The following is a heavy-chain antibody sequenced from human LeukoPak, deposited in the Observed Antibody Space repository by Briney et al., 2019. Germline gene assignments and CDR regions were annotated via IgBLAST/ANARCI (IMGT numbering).Heavy chain of an antibody. J-gene: IGHJ5*02. Sequence: SETLSFTCTVSGGSISSSSYYWGWIRQPPGKGLEWIGSIYYSGSTYYNPSLKSRVTISVDTSKNQFSLKLSSVTAADTAVYYCARAASTTYYYGSGSYWVRFDPWGQGTLVTVSS. CDR3: ARAASTTYYYGSGSYWVRFDP. V-gene: IGHV4-39*01. CDR1: GGSISSSSYY. CDR2: IYYSGST. D-gene: IGHD3-10*01.